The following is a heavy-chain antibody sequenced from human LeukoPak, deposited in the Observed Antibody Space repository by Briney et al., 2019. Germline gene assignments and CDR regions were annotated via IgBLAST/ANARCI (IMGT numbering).Heavy chain of an antibody. V-gene: IGHV3-21*01. J-gene: IGHJ4*02. CDR1: GFTFSSYS. CDR2: ISSSSSYI. D-gene: IGHD6-13*01. Sequence: GGSLRLSCAASGFTFSSYSMNWVRQAPGKGLEWVSSISSSSSYIYYADSVKGRFTISRDNAKNSLYLQMNSLRAEDTAVYYCATGQGIAAAGSGYWGQGTLVTVSS. CDR3: ATGQGIAAAGSGY.